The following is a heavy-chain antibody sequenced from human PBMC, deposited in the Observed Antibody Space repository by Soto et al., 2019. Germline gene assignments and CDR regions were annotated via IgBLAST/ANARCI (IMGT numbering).Heavy chain of an antibody. J-gene: IGHJ4*02. V-gene: IGHV3-33*01. D-gene: IGHD4-17*01. CDR2: IWYDGTNK. Sequence: QVQLVESGGGVVQPGRSLRLSCAASGFTFSSYGMHWVRQAPGKGLEWVAVIWYDGTNKNYADSVKGRFTISRDNSKSTQYLQLSSLRPEDTAVYYCARESHGDYVCDHWGQGTLVTVSP. CDR1: GFTFSSYG. CDR3: ARESHGDYVCDH.